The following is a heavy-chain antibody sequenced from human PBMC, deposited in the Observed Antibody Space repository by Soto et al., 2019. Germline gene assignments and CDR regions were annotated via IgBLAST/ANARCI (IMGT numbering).Heavy chain of an antibody. CDR1: GGSISSGGYY. D-gene: IGHD6-19*01. V-gene: IGHV4-31*03. Sequence: SETLSLTCSVSGGSISSGGYYWSWIRQHPGKGLEWIGYIFYTGYTYYNPSLKSRVSMSVDTSKNQFSLRLSSVTAADTAVYYCATISLHARKSSGWYYLAYWGQGTLVTVSS. CDR2: IFYTGYT. J-gene: IGHJ4*02. CDR3: ATISLHARKSSGWYYLAY.